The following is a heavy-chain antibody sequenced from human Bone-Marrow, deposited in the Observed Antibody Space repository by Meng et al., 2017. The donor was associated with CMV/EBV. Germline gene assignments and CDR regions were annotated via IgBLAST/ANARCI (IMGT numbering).Heavy chain of an antibody. CDR3: ARVNCCSSTSCYTADY. D-gene: IGHD2-2*02. CDR1: GGSISSYY. Sequence: SETLSLTCTVSGGSISSYYWSWIRQPPGKGLEWIGYIYYSGSTNYNPSLKSRVTISVDTSKNQFSLKLSSVTAADTAVYYCARVNCCSSTSCYTADYWGHGTLVTVSS. CDR2: IYYSGST. V-gene: IGHV4-59*01. J-gene: IGHJ4*01.